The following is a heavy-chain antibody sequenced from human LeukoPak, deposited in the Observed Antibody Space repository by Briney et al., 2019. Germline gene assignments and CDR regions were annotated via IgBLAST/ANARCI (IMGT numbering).Heavy chain of an antibody. D-gene: IGHD3-3*01. CDR1: GFTGSSNY. CDR3: ARAHGVTIFGVIMYDAFDV. Sequence: GGSLRLSCAVSGFTGSSNYMSWVRQAPGKGLEWASVIYSGGNTYYADSVKGRFTISRDNSKNTLYLQMNSLRAEDTAVYYCARAHGVTIFGVIMYDAFDVWGQGTMVTVSS. CDR2: IYSGGNT. V-gene: IGHV3-53*01. J-gene: IGHJ3*01.